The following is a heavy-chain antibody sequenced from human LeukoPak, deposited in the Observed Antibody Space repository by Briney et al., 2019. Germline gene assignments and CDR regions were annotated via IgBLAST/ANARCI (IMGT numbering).Heavy chain of an antibody. CDR1: GGSISSSSYY. J-gene: IGHJ4*02. V-gene: IGHV4-39*07. D-gene: IGHD3-9*01. Sequence: TPSETLSLTCTVSGGSISSSSYYWGWIRQAPGKGLEWIGSIYYSGSTYYNPSLKSRVTISVDTSKNQFSLKLSSVTAADTAVYYCASAGYDISATLSYWGQGTLVTVSS. CDR2: IYYSGST. CDR3: ASAGYDISATLSY.